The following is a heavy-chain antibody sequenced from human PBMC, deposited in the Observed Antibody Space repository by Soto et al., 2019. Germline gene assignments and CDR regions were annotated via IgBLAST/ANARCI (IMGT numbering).Heavy chain of an antibody. D-gene: IGHD5-12*01. CDR1: GGSISSSSYY. CDR3: ARLCRDGYISYFDY. Sequence: PSETLSLTCTVSGGSISSSSYYWGWIRQPPGKGLEWIGSIYYSGSTYYNPSLKSRVTISVDTSKNQFSLKLSSVTAADTAVYYFARLCRDGYISYFDYWAQGNLVTVSS. J-gene: IGHJ4*02. CDR2: IYYSGST. V-gene: IGHV4-39*01.